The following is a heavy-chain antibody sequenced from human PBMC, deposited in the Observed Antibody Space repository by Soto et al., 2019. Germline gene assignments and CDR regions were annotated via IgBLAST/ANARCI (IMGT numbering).Heavy chain of an antibody. CDR3: AKRLRALHYSLPFDY. Sequence: VQLVESGGGVVQPGRSLRLSCAASGFTFSSYGMHWVRQAPGKGLEWVSAISGSGGSTYYADSVKGRFTISRDNSKNTLYLQMNSLRAEDTAVYYCAKRLRALHYSLPFDYWGQGTLVTVSS. J-gene: IGHJ4*02. D-gene: IGHD2-21*01. CDR1: GFTFSSYG. CDR2: ISGSGGST. V-gene: IGHV3-23*04.